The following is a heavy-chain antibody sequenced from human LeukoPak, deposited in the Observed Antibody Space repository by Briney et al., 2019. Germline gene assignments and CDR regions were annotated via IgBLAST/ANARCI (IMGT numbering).Heavy chain of an antibody. CDR1: GFTFSSYG. V-gene: IGHV3-33*01. Sequence: GGSLRLSCAASGFTFSSYGMDWVRQAPGKGLEWVAVIWYDGSNKYYGDSVKGRFTISRDNSKNTVYLQLNSLRAEDTAVYYCERRQGFGFDSWGQGTLLTVSS. D-gene: IGHD3-10*01. CDR3: ERRQGFGFDS. CDR2: IWYDGSNK. J-gene: IGHJ4*02.